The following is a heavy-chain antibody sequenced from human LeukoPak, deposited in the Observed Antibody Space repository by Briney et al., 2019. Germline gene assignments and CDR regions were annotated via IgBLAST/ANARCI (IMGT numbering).Heavy chain of an antibody. Sequence: GGSLRLSCAAPGFTFSSYWMSWVRQAPGKGLEWVAFIRYDGSNKYYADSVKGRFTISRDNSKNTLYLQMNSLRAEDTAVYYCDGTGYGSGWFFDYWGQGTLVTVSS. V-gene: IGHV3-30*02. CDR2: IRYDGSNK. J-gene: IGHJ4*02. D-gene: IGHD6-19*01. CDR1: GFTFSSYW. CDR3: DGTGYGSGWFFDY.